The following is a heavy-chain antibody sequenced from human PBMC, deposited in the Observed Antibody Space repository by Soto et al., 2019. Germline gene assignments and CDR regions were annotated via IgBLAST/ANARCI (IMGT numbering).Heavy chain of an antibody. V-gene: IGHV1-58*02. D-gene: IGHD5-12*01. J-gene: IGHJ4*02. CDR2: IVVGSGNT. CDR3: AAGYGTQEAADY. Sequence: SVKVSCKASGFTFTSSAMQWVRQARGQRLEWVGWIVVGSGNTNYAQRFQERVTITRDMSTSTAYMELSSLRSEDTAVYYCAAGYGTQEAADYWGQGTLVTVLL. CDR1: GFTFTSSA.